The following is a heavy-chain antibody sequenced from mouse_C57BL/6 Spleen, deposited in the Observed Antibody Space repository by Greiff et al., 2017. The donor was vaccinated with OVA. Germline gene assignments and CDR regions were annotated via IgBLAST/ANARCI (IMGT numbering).Heavy chain of an antibody. V-gene: IGHV1-26*01. CDR1: GYTFTDYY. D-gene: IGHD2-4*01. J-gene: IGHJ3*01. CDR2: INPNNGGT. Sequence: EVQLQQSGPELVKPGASVKISCKASGYTFTDYYMNWVKQSHGKSLEWIGDINPNNGGTSYNQKFKGKATLTVDKSSSTAYMELRSLTSEDSAVYYCARRVGIYYDYPGGLAYWGQGTLVTVSA. CDR3: ARRVGIYYDYPGGLAY.